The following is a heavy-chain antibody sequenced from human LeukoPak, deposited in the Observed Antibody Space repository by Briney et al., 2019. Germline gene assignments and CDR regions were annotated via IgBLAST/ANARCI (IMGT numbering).Heavy chain of an antibody. CDR3: TTDSYYDILTGYYLPGY. CDR1: GFTFSNAW. D-gene: IGHD3-9*01. CDR2: IKSKTDGGTT. J-gene: IGHJ4*02. V-gene: IGHV3-15*01. Sequence: GGSLRLSCAASGFTFSNAWMSWVRQAPGKGLEWVGRIKSKTDGGTTVYAAPVKGRFTISRDDSKNTLYLQMNSLKTEDTAVYYCTTDSYYDILTGYYLPGYWGQGTLVTVSS.